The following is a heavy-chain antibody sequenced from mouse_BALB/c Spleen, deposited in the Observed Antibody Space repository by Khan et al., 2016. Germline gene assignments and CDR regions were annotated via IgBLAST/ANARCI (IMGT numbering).Heavy chain of an antibody. CDR3: AKHVGYYGSSYFDY. Sequence: QMQLEESGPGLVAPSQSLSITCTVSGFSFTDYGVSWIRQPPGKGLEWLGVLWGGGSTYYNSGLKSRLSISKDNSKSQVFLNMNSLQIDDTAMYYCAKHVGYYGSSYFDYWGQGTTLTVSS. D-gene: IGHD1-1*01. J-gene: IGHJ2*01. CDR1: GFSFTDYG. CDR2: LWGGGST. V-gene: IGHV2-6-5*01.